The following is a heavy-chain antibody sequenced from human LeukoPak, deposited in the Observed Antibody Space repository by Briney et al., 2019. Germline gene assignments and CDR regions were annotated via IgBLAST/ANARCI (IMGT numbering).Heavy chain of an antibody. Sequence: PGGSLRLSCATSGFTFSNYGVHWVRQAPGKGLEWVAFISYDGSNKYYVDSVKGRFTISRDNSKNTLYLQMNSLRAEDTAVYYCAKDQVGATKFWGQGTLVTVSS. CDR3: AKDQVGATKF. D-gene: IGHD1-26*01. CDR1: GFTFSNYG. CDR2: ISYDGSNK. V-gene: IGHV3-30*18. J-gene: IGHJ4*02.